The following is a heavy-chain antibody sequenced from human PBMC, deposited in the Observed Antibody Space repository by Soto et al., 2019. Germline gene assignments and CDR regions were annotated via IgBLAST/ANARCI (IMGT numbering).Heavy chain of an antibody. V-gene: IGHV3-23*01. D-gene: IGHD4-17*01. J-gene: IGHJ2*01. Sequence: EVQLLESGGGLVQPGGSLRLSCAASGFTFSSYAMSWVRQAPGKGLEWVSAISGSGGSTYYADSVKGRFTISRDNSKNTLYLQMNSLRAEDTAVYYCAKDSSDGDQPDWYFDLWGRGTLVTVSS. CDR1: GFTFSSYA. CDR2: ISGSGGST. CDR3: AKDSSDGDQPDWYFDL.